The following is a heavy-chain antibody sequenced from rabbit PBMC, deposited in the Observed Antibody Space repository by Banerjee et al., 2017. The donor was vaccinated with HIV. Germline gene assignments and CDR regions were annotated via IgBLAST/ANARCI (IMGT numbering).Heavy chain of an antibody. D-gene: IGHD8-1*01. J-gene: IGHJ4*01. CDR3: ARWVSGSNYWDL. V-gene: IGHV1S40*01. CDR1: GFTISSSYY. Sequence: QSLEESGGDLVKPGASLTLTCTASGFTISSSYYMCWVRQAPGKGLEWIACIDAGSSGYTWYANWAKGRFTISKTSSTTVTLQMTSMTGADTDTYFCARWVSGSNYWDLWGPGTLVTVS. CDR2: IDAGSSGYT.